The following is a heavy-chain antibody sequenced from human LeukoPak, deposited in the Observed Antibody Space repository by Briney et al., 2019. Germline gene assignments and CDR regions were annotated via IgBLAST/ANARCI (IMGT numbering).Heavy chain of an antibody. CDR1: GGSFSGYY. V-gene: IGHV4-34*01. J-gene: IGHJ4*02. Sequence: SETLSLTCAVYGGSFSGYYWSWIRQPPGKGLEWIGEINHSGSTNYNPSLKSRVTISVDTSKNQFSLKLSSVTAADTAVYYCARGLYYYGSGSYYRRIGFDYWGQGTLVTVSS. CDR2: INHSGST. CDR3: ARGLYYYGSGSYYRRIGFDY. D-gene: IGHD3-10*01.